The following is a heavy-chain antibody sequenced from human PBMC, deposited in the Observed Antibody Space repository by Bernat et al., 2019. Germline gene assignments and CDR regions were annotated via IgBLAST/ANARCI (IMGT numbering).Heavy chain of an antibody. CDR2: ISGSGGST. D-gene: IGHD6-13*01. J-gene: IGHJ5*02. CDR3: AKDGRAAAGSLPYNWFDP. CDR1: GFTFSSYA. Sequence: EVQLVESGGGLVQPGGSLRLSCPASGFTFSSYAMSWVRQAPGKGLEWVSAISGSGGSTYYADSVKGRFTISRDNSKNTLYLQMNSLRAEDTAVYYCAKDGRAAAGSLPYNWFDPWGQGTLVTVSS. V-gene: IGHV3-23*04.